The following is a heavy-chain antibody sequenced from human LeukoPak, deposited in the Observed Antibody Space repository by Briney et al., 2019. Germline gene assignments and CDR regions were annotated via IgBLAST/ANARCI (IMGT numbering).Heavy chain of an antibody. CDR1: GFTFDDYA. CDR3: AKSVAGTLDY. D-gene: IGHD6-19*01. CDR2: ISWNSGSI. J-gene: IGHJ4*02. Sequence: GGSLRLSCAASGFTFDDYAMHWVRQAPGKSLEWVSGISWNSGSIGYADSVKGRFTISRDNAKNSLYLQMNSLRAEDTALYYCAKSVAGTLDYWGQGTLVTVSS. V-gene: IGHV3-9*01.